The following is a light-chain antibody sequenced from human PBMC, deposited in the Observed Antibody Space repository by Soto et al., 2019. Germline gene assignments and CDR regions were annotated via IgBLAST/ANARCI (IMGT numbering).Light chain of an antibody. J-gene: IGKJ1*01. CDR2: AAS. CDR3: QQYNSFSKT. V-gene: IGKV1-5*01. Sequence: DIQMTQSPSTLSVSVGDTVTITCRASQSIGYWLAWYQQKPGKAPNLLIYAASTLETGVPSRFSGSGFGTEFTLTIASLQPDDSATYYCQQYNSFSKTFGRGTKVDIK. CDR1: QSIGYW.